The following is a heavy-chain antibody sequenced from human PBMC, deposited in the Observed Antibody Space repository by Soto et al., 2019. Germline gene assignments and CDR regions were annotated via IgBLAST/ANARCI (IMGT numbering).Heavy chain of an antibody. CDR2: IYYSGST. J-gene: IGHJ4*02. CDR1: GGSISSYY. D-gene: IGHD6-19*01. CDR3: AREGIAVNFDY. V-gene: IGHV4-59*01. Sequence: SETLSLTCTVSGGSISSYYWSWIRQPPGKGLEWIGYIYYSGSTNYNPSLKSRVTISVDTSKNQFSLKLSSVTAADTAVYYCAREGIAVNFDYWGQGTLVTVSS.